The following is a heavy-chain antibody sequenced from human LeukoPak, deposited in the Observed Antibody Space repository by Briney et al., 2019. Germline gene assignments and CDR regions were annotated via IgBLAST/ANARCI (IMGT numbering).Heavy chain of an antibody. CDR1: GYTFTDYY. D-gene: IGHD2-15*01. Sequence: ASVKVSCTASGYTFTDYYMHWVRPAPGQGLEWMGWINPNSGGTNYAQHFQGRVTMTRDTSISTANMELRSLRPDDTAVYYCARGGCSGGICYSSWLDPWGQGTLVTVSS. CDR3: ARGGCSGGICYSSWLDP. CDR2: INPNSGGT. V-gene: IGHV1-2*02. J-gene: IGHJ5*02.